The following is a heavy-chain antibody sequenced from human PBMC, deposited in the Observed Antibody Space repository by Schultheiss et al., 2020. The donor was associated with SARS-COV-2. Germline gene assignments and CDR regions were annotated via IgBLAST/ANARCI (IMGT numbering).Heavy chain of an antibody. CDR1: GYTFTSYD. CDR3: ARGGYSSSWYDPQGDY. J-gene: IGHJ4*02. D-gene: IGHD6-13*01. V-gene: IGHV1-8*01. CDR2: MNPNSGNT. Sequence: ASVKVSCKASGYTFTSYDINWVRQATGQGLEWMGWMNPNSGNTGYAQKFQGRVTMTRNTSISTAYMELSSLRSEDTAVYYCARGGYSSSWYDPQGDYWGQGTLVTVSS.